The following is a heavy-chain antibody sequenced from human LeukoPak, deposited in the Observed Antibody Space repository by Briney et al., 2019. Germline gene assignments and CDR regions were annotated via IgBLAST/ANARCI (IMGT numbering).Heavy chain of an antibody. D-gene: IGHD3-10*01. CDR3: AKCGSGSNFDY. J-gene: IGHJ4*02. CDR1: GFTFSSYW. CDR2: LNQDGSER. V-gene: IGHV3-7*02. Sequence: GGSLRLSCAASGFTFSSYWMSWVRQTPGKGLEWVAHLNQDGSERYYVDSVKGRFTISRENAKNSLYIQMNSLRAEDTAVYYCAKCGSGSNFDYWGQGILVTVSS.